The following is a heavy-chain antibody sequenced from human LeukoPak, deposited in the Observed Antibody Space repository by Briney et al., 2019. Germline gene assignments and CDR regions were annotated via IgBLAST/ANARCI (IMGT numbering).Heavy chain of an antibody. D-gene: IGHD3-22*01. V-gene: IGHV1-3*01. CDR3: ANPRYDSSGYYYVD. Sequence: GASVKVSCKASGYTFTDYTMHWLRQAPGQRLDWMGRINGGSGYTKYSPEFQGRVTITRDTSASTAYMELSSLRSEDTAVYYCANPRYDSSGYYYVDWGQGTLVTVSS. CDR1: GYTFTDYT. J-gene: IGHJ4*02. CDR2: INGGSGYT.